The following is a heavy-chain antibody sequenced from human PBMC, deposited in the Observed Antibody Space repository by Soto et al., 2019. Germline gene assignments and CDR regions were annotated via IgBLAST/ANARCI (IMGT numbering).Heavy chain of an antibody. Sequence: PGGSLRLSCAASGFTFSSYAMHWVRQAPGKGLEWVAVISYDGSNKYYADSVKGRFTISRDNSKNTLYLQMNSLRAEDTAVYYCARDLGAALWELSGMDVWGQGTTVTVSS. D-gene: IGHD1-26*01. CDR2: ISYDGSNK. CDR3: ARDLGAALWELSGMDV. CDR1: GFTFSSYA. J-gene: IGHJ6*02. V-gene: IGHV3-30-3*01.